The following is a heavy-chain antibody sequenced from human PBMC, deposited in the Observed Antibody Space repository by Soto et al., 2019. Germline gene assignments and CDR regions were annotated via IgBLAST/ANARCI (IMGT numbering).Heavy chain of an antibody. CDR1: GFTFSDYY. J-gene: IGHJ4*02. V-gene: IGHV3-11*01. CDR2: ISSSGSTI. Sequence: LRLSCAASGFTFSDYYMSWIRQAPGKGLEWVSYISSSGSTIYYADSVKGRFTISRDNAKNSLYLQMNSLRAEDTAVYYCARLYDFWSGYQFDYWGQGTLVTVSS. CDR3: ARLYDFWSGYQFDY. D-gene: IGHD3-3*01.